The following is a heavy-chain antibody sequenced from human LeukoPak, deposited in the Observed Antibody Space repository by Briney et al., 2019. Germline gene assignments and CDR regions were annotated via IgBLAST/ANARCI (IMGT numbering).Heavy chain of an antibody. CDR3: ARDPHYYDSSGAFDY. Sequence: ASVKVSCKASGYTFTGYYMHWVRQAPGQGLEWMGWINLNSGGTNYAQKFQGRVTMTRDTSISTAYMELSRLRSDDTAVYYCARDPHYYDSSGAFDYWGQGTLVTVSS. CDR1: GYTFTGYY. J-gene: IGHJ4*02. V-gene: IGHV1-2*02. D-gene: IGHD3-22*01. CDR2: INLNSGGT.